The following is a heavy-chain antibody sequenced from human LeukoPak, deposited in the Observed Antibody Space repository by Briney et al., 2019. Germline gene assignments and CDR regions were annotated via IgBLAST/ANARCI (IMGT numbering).Heavy chain of an antibody. CDR2: ISGSGGST. D-gene: IGHD3-22*01. Sequence: PGGSLRLSCAASGFTFSSYAMSWVRQAPGKGLEWVSAISGSGGSTYYADSVKGRFTISRDNSKNTLYLQMNSLRAEDTAVYYCAKGQTYYYDSSGYYSHPDYWGQGTLVTVSS. V-gene: IGHV3-23*01. J-gene: IGHJ4*02. CDR3: AKGQTYYYDSSGYYSHPDY. CDR1: GFTFSSYA.